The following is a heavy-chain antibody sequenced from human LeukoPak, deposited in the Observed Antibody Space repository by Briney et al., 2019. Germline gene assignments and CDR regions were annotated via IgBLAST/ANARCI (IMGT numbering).Heavy chain of an antibody. CDR1: GGSISSYY. Sequence: PSETLSLTCTVSGGSISSYYWSWIRQPAGKGLEWIGRIYTSGSTNYNPSLKSRVTMSVDTSKKQFSLKLSFVTAADTAVYYCARHPQGFGVVIPKFDSWGQGTLVTVSS. J-gene: IGHJ4*02. CDR3: ARHPQGFGVVIPKFDS. CDR2: IYTSGST. V-gene: IGHV4-4*07. D-gene: IGHD3-3*01.